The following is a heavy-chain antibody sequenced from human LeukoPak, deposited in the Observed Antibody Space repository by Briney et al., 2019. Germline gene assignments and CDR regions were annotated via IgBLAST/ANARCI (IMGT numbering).Heavy chain of an antibody. V-gene: IGHV3-23*01. J-gene: IGHJ4*02. D-gene: IGHD2-21*02. Sequence: GGSLRLSCAASGFTFSSYAMSWVRQAPGKGLEWVSAISSSGGTTYYADSVKGRFTISRDNSKNTLYLLMNGLRAEDTAVYYCAKRDRPCSGDCSAPYYFDYWGQGTLVTVSS. CDR1: GFTFSSYA. CDR3: AKRDRPCSGDCSAPYYFDY. CDR2: ISSSGGTT.